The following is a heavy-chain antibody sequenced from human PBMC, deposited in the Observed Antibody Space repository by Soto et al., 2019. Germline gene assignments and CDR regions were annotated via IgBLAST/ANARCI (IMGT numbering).Heavy chain of an antibody. CDR2: IYRTGST. Sequence: QVQLQESGPGLVKPSGTLSLTCAVSGASITSSHWWSWVRQPPGKGLEWIGEIYRTGSTNYNPSLESRVTMSLDKAQNQFSLNLTSLTAADTALYYCAILTKDYGDYDTPDGLDVWGQWTTVIVSS. CDR3: AILTKDYGDYDTPDGLDV. D-gene: IGHD4-17*01. J-gene: IGHJ6*02. V-gene: IGHV4-4*02. CDR1: GASITSSHW.